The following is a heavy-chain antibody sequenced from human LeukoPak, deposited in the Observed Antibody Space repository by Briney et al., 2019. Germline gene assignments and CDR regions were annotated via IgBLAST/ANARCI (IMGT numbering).Heavy chain of an antibody. J-gene: IGHJ5*02. Sequence: VASVKVSCKASGGTFSSYAISWVRQAPGQGLEWMGGIIPIFGTANYAQKFQGRVTITADESTSTAYMELSSLRSEDTAVYYCARDPPPSAGCSGGSCYSWFDPWGQGTLVTVSS. CDR3: ARDPPPSAGCSGGSCYSWFDP. CDR2: IIPIFGTA. D-gene: IGHD2-15*01. V-gene: IGHV1-69*13. CDR1: GGTFSSYA.